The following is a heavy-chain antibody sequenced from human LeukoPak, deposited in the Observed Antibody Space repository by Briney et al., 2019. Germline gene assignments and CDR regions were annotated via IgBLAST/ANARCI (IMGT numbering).Heavy chain of an antibody. Sequence: GGSLRLSCAASGFTFSSYAMHWVRQAPGKGLEWVAVISYDGSNKYYADSVKGRFTISRDNSKNTLYLQMNSLRAEDTAVYYCARVPVVVAATKYYYYGMDVWGQGTTVTVSS. V-gene: IGHV3-30-3*01. CDR1: GFTFSSYA. CDR2: ISYDGSNK. D-gene: IGHD2-15*01. J-gene: IGHJ6*02. CDR3: ARVPVVVAATKYYYYGMDV.